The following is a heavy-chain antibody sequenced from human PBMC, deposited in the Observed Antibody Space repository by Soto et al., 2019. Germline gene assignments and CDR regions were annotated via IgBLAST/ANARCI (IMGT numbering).Heavy chain of an antibody. J-gene: IGHJ3*02. CDR2: NNAGTGDT. V-gene: IGHV1-3*01. Sequence: YAIHWVRQAPGQRLEWMGWNNAGTGDTKSSEKFQGRVTIIRDTSVTTAYMDLSSLRSEDTAVYYCARPLGYCSRTSCLHAFDIWGQGTVVTVST. D-gene: IGHD2-2*01. CDR1: YA. CDR3: ARPLGYCSRTSCLHAFDI.